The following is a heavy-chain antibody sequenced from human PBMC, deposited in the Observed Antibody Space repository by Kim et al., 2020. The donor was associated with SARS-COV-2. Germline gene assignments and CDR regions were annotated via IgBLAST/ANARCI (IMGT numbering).Heavy chain of an antibody. CDR1: GGSFSGYY. Sequence: ETLSLTCAVYGGSFSGYYWSWIRQPPGKGLEWIGEINHSGSTNYNPSLKSRVTISVDTSKNQFSLKLSSVTAADTAVYYCASSGIAVAGTGSYYFDDWGQGTLVTVSS. D-gene: IGHD6-19*01. V-gene: IGHV4-34*01. CDR3: ASSGIAVAGTGSYYFDD. CDR2: INHSGST. J-gene: IGHJ4*02.